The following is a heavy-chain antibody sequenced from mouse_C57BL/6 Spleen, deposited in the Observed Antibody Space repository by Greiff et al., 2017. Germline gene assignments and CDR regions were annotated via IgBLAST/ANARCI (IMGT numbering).Heavy chain of an antibody. CDR1: GYSITSGYY. J-gene: IGHJ4*01. V-gene: IGHV3-6*01. CDR3: AREGSGVMDY. Sequence: ESGPGLVKPSQSLSLTCSVTGYSITSGYYWNWIRQFPGNKLEWMGYISYDGSNNYNPSLKNRISITRDTSKNQFFLKLNSVTTEDTATYYCAREGSGVMDYWGQGTSVTVSS. CDR2: ISYDGSN. D-gene: IGHD3-1*01.